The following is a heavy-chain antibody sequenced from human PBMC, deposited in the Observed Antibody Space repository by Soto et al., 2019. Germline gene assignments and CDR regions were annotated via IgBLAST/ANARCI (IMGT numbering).Heavy chain of an antibody. D-gene: IGHD4-17*01. CDR1: GLSISSYY. Sequence: SETLSLTCTVSGLSISSYYLSWIRQPPGKGLEWIGYIYYSGSTNYNPSLKSRVTITVDTTKNQFSLKLSSVTAADTAVYYCASAGDYLAFDIWGQGTMVTVSS. J-gene: IGHJ3*02. CDR2: IYYSGST. CDR3: ASAGDYLAFDI. V-gene: IGHV4-59*01.